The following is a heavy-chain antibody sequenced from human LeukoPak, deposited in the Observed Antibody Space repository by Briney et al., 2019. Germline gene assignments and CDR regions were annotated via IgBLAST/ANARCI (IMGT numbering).Heavy chain of an antibody. CDR3: ARRAYDPSRAFDI. J-gene: IGHJ3*02. V-gene: IGHV3-74*01. Sequence: GGSLRLSCAASGFSFRTYSMHWVRQAPGKGLVWVSRVNSDGSVTAYADSVRGRFTISRDDAKNTLYLEMNSLRAEDSAVYYCARRAYDPSRAFDIWGQGTMVTVSS. CDR2: VNSDGSVT. CDR1: GFSFRTYS. D-gene: IGHD5-12*01.